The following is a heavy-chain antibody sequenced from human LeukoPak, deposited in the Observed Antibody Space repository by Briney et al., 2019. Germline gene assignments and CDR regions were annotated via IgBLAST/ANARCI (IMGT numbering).Heavy chain of an antibody. CDR1: GGTFSSYA. CDR2: ITPIFGTA. Sequence: ASVKVSCKASGGTFSSYAISWVRQAPGQGLEWMGGITPIFGTANYAQKFQGRVTITADKSTSTAYMELSSLRSEDTAVYYCARVYHQGFDPWGQGTLVTVSS. J-gene: IGHJ5*02. D-gene: IGHD2-2*01. V-gene: IGHV1-69*06. CDR3: ARVYHQGFDP.